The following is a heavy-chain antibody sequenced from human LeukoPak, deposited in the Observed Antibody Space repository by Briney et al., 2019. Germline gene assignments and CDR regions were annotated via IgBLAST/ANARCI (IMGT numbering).Heavy chain of an antibody. CDR1: GGTFSSYA. Sequence: ASVKVSCKASGGTFSSYAISWVRQAPGQGLEWMGGIIHIFGTANYAQKFQGRVTITTDESTSTAYMELSSLRSEDTAVYYCARALWGADAFDIWGQGTMVTVSS. J-gene: IGHJ3*02. CDR3: ARALWGADAFDI. V-gene: IGHV1-69*05. CDR2: IIHIFGTA. D-gene: IGHD1-26*01.